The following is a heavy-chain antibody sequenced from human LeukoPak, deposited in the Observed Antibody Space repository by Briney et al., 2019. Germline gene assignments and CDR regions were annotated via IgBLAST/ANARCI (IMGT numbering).Heavy chain of an antibody. CDR3: ARITVSSSPRKYYFDY. V-gene: IGHV4-34*01. Sequence: SGTLSLTCAVYGGSFSGYYWSWIRQPPGKGLEWVGEINHSGSTNYNPSLKSRVTISVDTSKNQFSLKLSSVTAADTAVYYCARITVSSSPRKYYFDYWGQGTLVTVSS. CDR2: INHSGST. J-gene: IGHJ4*02. CDR1: GGSFSGYY. D-gene: IGHD6-6*01.